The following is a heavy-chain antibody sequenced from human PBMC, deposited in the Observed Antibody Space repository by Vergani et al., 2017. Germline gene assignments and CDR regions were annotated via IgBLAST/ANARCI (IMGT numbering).Heavy chain of an antibody. CDR3: ARDNTYDFWSGYPHWFDP. CDR2: IIPIFGTA. D-gene: IGHD3-3*01. J-gene: IGHJ5*02. Sequence: QLQLVQSGAEVKKPGSSVKVSCKASGGTFSSYAISWVRQAPGQGLEWMGGIIPIFGTANYAQKFQGRVTITADESTSTAYMELSSLRSEDTAVYYCARDNTYDFWSGYPHWFDPWGQGTLVTVSS. V-gene: IGHV1-69*01. CDR1: GGTFSSYA.